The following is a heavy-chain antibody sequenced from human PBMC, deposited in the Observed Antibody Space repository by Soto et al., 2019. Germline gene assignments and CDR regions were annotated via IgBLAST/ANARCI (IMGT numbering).Heavy chain of an antibody. D-gene: IGHD3-22*01. CDR1: GGIFGSHG. Sequence: QVQLIQSGAEVKKPGSSVRVSCTASGGIFGSHGFSWVRQAPGQRLAWVGGFIPIFRTLTYTEKFQARVRIAADESTNTVYLEPSSLTSEDTAVYYCVRDRRIYYSDPHDEFVASDYEVWGQGTMVSVSS. J-gene: IGHJ3*01. V-gene: IGHV1-69*01. CDR2: FIPIFRTL. CDR3: VRDRRIYYSDPHDEFVASDYEV.